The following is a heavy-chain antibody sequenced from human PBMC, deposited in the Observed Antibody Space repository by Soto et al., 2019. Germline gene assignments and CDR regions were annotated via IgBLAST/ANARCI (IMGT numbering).Heavy chain of an antibody. D-gene: IGHD2-15*01. CDR2: IKQDGSEI. V-gene: IGHV3-7*01. J-gene: IGHJ1*01. CDR3: AYCNGGSCFEYFQH. CDR1: GFMFSVYW. Sequence: EVQLVESGGGLVQPGGSLRLSCAASGFMFSVYWMSWVRQAPGKGPEWVASIKQDGSEIHYVDSVKGRFTISRDNVKNSLSLRMNSLRAEDTAVYYCAYCNGGSCFEYFQHWGQGTLVTVS.